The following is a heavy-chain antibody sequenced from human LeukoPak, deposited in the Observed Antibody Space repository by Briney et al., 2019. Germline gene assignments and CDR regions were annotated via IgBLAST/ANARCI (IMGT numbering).Heavy chain of an antibody. CDR3: AKDARVGSGWYYFDY. CDR2: ISWNSGSI. J-gene: IGHJ4*02. D-gene: IGHD6-19*01. V-gene: IGHV3-9*01. CDR1: GFTFDDYA. Sequence: PGRSLRLSCAASGFTFDDYAMHWVRQAPGKGLEWVSGISWNSGSIGYADSVKGRFTISRDNAKNSLYLQMNSLRAGDTALYYCAKDARVGSGWYYFDYWGQGTLVTVSS.